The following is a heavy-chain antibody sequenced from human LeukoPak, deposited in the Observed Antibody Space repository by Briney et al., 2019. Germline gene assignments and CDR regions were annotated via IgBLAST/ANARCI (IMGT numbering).Heavy chain of an antibody. CDR2: IYYSGST. J-gene: IGHJ1*01. CDR1: GGSISSYY. V-gene: IGHV4-59*01. D-gene: IGHD1-26*01. CDR3: ARDSRGLLGYFQH. Sequence: SVTLSLTCTVSGGSISSYYWSWIRQPPGKGLEWIGYIYYSGSTNYNPSPKSRVTISVDTSKNQFSLKLSSVTAADTAVYYCARDSRGLLGYFQHWGQGTLVTVSS.